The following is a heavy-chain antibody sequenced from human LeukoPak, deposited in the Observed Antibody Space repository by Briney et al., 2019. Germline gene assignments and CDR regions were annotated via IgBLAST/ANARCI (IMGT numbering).Heavy chain of an antibody. V-gene: IGHV1-69*13. D-gene: IGHD3-3*01. CDR2: IIPIFGTA. Sequence: SVKVSCKASGGTFSSYAISWVRQAPGQGLEWMGGIIPIFGTANYAQKFQGRVTITADESTSTAYMELSSLRSEDTAVYYCAREKEETFLEWSYYYYGMDVWGQGTTVTVSS. J-gene: IGHJ6*02. CDR1: GGTFSSYA. CDR3: AREKEETFLEWSYYYYGMDV.